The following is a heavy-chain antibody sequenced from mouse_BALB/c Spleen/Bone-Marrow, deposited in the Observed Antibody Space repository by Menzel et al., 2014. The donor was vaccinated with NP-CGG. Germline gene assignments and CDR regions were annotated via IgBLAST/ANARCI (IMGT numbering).Heavy chain of an antibody. D-gene: IGHD2-3*01. CDR1: GFTFSSYG. CDR2: INNGSSYT. J-gene: IGHJ4*01. CDR3: ARRRDGPYAMDY. V-gene: IGHV5-6*01. Sequence: EVQGVESGGDLVKPGGSLKLSCAASGFTFSSYGMSWVRQTPDKRLEWVATINNGSSYTFYPDSVKGRFTISRDNAKNTLYLQMSSLKSEDTAMYYCARRRDGPYAMDYWGQGTSVTVSS.